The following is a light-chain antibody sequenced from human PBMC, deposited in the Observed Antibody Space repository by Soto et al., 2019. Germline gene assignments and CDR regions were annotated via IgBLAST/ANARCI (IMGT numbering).Light chain of an antibody. CDR1: QSVSSSY. CDR2: GAS. CDR3: QLYGSSPPWT. J-gene: IGKJ5*01. V-gene: IGKV3-20*01. Sequence: EIMFTQSPGTLALYPRERATLSCRASQSVSSSYLAWYQQKPGQAPRLLIYGASSRATGIPDRFSGSGSGTDFALTISRLEPEDFAVYYCQLYGSSPPWTFGQGTRLEIK.